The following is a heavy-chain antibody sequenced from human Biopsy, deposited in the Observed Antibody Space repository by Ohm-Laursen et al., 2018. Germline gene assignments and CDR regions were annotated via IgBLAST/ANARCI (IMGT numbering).Heavy chain of an antibody. CDR1: GGSFTGHY. CDR2: ISHTGYT. D-gene: IGHD4-23*01. Sequence: LSLTCTVSGGSFTGHYWTWIRQPPGKGLEWIGHISHTGYTSYKSSLKSRVTISLDTSRKHFSLRLTSLAAADTAVYYCARGSNEYGGPYFPHWGQGTLVTVSS. CDR3: ARGSNEYGGPYFPH. J-gene: IGHJ1*01. V-gene: IGHV4-59*11.